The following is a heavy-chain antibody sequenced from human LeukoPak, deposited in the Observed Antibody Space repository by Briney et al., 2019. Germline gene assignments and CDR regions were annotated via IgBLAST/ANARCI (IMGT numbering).Heavy chain of an antibody. D-gene: IGHD4-23*01. CDR3: ARGNAGNDAFDI. CDR1: AFTFSSYS. J-gene: IGHJ3*02. Sequence: GGSLGLSCAASAFTFSSYSMNWVRQAPGKGLEWVSSISSTSFYIYYADSVKGRFTISRDNAKNSLYLQMNSLRAEDTAVYYCARGNAGNDAFDIWGQGTMVTVSS. CDR2: ISSTSFYI. V-gene: IGHV3-21*01.